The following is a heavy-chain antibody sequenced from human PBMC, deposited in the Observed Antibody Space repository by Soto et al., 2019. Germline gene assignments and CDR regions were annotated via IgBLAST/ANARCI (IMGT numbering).Heavy chain of an antibody. D-gene: IGHD1-26*01. Sequence: PGGSLRHSCAASGFTVSSNYMSWVRQDPGKGLEWISIIYSAGNTYYADSVKGRFTISRDNSKNTLYLQMNSLGAEDTAVYYCARDFVVGGPTINYYYGMDVWGQGTTVTVSS. J-gene: IGHJ6*02. CDR3: ARDFVVGGPTINYYYGMDV. V-gene: IGHV3-66*01. CDR1: GFTVSSNY. CDR2: IYSAGNT.